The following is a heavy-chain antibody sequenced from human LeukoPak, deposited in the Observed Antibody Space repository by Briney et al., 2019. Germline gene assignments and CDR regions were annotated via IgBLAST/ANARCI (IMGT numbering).Heavy chain of an antibody. J-gene: IGHJ6*02. CDR1: GLTFSSYE. CDR2: ISSSGYII. CDR3: AAPIFGELYPYGMDV. Sequence: GGSLRLSCAASGLTFSSYEMNWVRQAPGKGLEWVSYISSSGYIIYYADSVKGRFTISRDNAKNSLYLQMNSLRAEDTAVYYCAAPIFGELYPYGMDVWGQGTTVTVSS. D-gene: IGHD3-10*01. V-gene: IGHV3-48*03.